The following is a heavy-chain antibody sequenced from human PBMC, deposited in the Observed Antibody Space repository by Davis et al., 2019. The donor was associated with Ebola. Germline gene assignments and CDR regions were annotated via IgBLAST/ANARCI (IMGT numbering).Heavy chain of an antibody. D-gene: IGHD5-12*01. CDR3: ARDSISGYDPPH. J-gene: IGHJ4*02. Sequence: MPSETLSLTCTVSGGSVSSGGYYWSWIRQPPGKGLEWIGYIYYSGTTNYNPSLKSRVTISVDTSKNQFSLKLSSVTAADTAVYYCARDSISGYDPPHWGQGTLVTVSS. CDR1: GGSVSSGGYY. V-gene: IGHV4-61*08. CDR2: IYYSGTT.